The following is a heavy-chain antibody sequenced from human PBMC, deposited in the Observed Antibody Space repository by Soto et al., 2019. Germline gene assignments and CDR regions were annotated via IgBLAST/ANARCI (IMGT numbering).Heavy chain of an antibody. V-gene: IGHV3-23*01. Sequence: EGQLLESGGDLIQPGGSLRLSCAASGLTSGIYDISWVRQAPGKGLEWVSVISDGGVSYYADSVKGRFTISRDISKNTLYLQMNSLRAEDTAVYYCAKDGVRSSGPPYWGQGTLVTVSS. CDR1: GLTSGIYD. CDR3: AKDGVRSSGPPY. D-gene: IGHD6-19*01. J-gene: IGHJ4*02. CDR2: ISDGGVS.